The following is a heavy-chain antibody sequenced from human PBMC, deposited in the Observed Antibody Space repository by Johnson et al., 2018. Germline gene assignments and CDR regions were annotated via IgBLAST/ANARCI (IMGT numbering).Heavy chain of an antibody. D-gene: IGHD3-22*01. J-gene: IGHJ1*01. Sequence: VQLLESGGGVVQPGRSLRLSCAASGFTFSSYGMHWVRQAPGKGLERVAVISYDGRNKYYADSVKGRFTISRDNSKNTLYLQMKSLKPEDTAVYYCAKDPSGYFEYFHHWGQGTLVTVSS. CDR1: GFTFSSYG. CDR2: ISYDGRNK. V-gene: IGHV3-30*18. CDR3: AKDPSGYFEYFHH.